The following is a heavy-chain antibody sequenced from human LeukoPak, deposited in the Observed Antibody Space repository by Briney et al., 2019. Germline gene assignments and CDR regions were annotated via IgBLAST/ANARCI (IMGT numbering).Heavy chain of an antibody. Sequence: SETLSLTCSVSGYSFASGHYWGWIRQPPGKGLEWIANIYHTGSAHYNPSLKSRVTISVDTSKNQFSLRLSSVTAADTAVYYCARYCTSTTCILRGFDYWGQGTLVTVSS. V-gene: IGHV4-38-2*01. CDR3: ARYCTSTTCILRGFDY. J-gene: IGHJ4*02. CDR1: GYSFASGHY. D-gene: IGHD2-2*01. CDR2: IYHTGSA.